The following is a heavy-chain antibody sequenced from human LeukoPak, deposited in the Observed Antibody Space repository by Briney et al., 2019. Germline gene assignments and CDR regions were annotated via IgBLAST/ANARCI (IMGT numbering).Heavy chain of an antibody. CDR3: ARGPYFELFDY. CDR1: GGSISSSSYY. V-gene: IGHV4-39*07. J-gene: IGHJ4*02. D-gene: IGHD3-9*01. CDR2: IYYSGST. Sequence: SETLSLTCTVSGGSISSSSYYWGWIRQPPGKGLEWIGSIYYSGSTYYNPSLKSRVTISVDTSKNQFSLKLSSVTAADTAVYYCARGPYFELFDYWGQGTLVTVSS.